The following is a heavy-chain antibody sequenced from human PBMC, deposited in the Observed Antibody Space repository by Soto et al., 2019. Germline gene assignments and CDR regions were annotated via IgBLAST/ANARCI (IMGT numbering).Heavy chain of an antibody. J-gene: IGHJ6*03. CDR3: ARGPYYDLIWNYYYMDV. V-gene: IGHV4-59*08. Sequence: QVQLQESGPGLVKPSETLSLSCSVYGGSISGHYLSWVRQTPGKGLEWIGYMYYSGSTNYNPSLKSRVTISVDTSKNHFSLRLTSVTAADTAVYYCARGPYYDLIWNYYYMDVWGKGTTVTVSS. CDR1: GGSISGHY. CDR2: MYYSGST. D-gene: IGHD3-16*01.